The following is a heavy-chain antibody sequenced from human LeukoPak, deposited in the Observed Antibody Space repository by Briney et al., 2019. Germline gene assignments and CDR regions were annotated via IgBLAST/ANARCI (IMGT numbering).Heavy chain of an antibody. J-gene: IGHJ4*02. CDR2: IYYSGST. Sequence: SETLSLTCTVSGGSISSSNYYWGWIRQPPGKGLEWIGSIYYSGSTYYNPSLKSRVTISVDTSKNQFSLKLSSVTAADTAVFYCASGTWGFYDTTVGVYWGQGTLVTVSS. CDR3: ASGTWGFYDTTVGVY. V-gene: IGHV4-39*07. CDR1: GGSISSSNYY. D-gene: IGHD3-22*01.